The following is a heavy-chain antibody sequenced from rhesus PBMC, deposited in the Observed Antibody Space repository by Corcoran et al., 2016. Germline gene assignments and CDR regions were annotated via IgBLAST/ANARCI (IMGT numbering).Heavy chain of an antibody. CDR1: GFTFTDYY. Sequence: VKVSCKASGFTFTDYYMHWVRQAPRQGLEWMGWINPYNGNTKYAQKFQGRVTMTRDTSTSTAYMELSSLRSEDTAVYYCASSSVEYCTGSGCYVSSIAAAGTDTDAFDFWGQGLRVTVSS. CDR2: INPYNGNT. V-gene: IGHV1S2*01. CDR3: ASSSVEYCTGSGCYVSSIAAAGTDTDAFDF. J-gene: IGHJ3*01. D-gene: IGHD2-21*01.